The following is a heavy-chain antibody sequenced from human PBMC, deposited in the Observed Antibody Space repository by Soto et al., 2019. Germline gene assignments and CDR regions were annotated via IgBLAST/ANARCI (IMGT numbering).Heavy chain of an antibody. J-gene: IGHJ4*02. D-gene: IGHD3-3*01. CDR3: ASHDYDFWSGYFGY. V-gene: IGHV4-39*01. Sequence: PSETLSPTCTVSGGSISSSSYYWGWIRQPPGKGLEWIGSIYYSGITYYNPSLKSRVTISVDTSKNQFSLKLSSVTAADTAVYYCASHDYDFWSGYFGYWGQGTLVTVSS. CDR2: IYYSGIT. CDR1: GGSISSSSYY.